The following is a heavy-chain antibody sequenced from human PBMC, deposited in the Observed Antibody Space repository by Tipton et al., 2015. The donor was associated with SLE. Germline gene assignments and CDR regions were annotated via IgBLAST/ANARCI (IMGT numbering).Heavy chain of an antibody. D-gene: IGHD2-2*01. CDR3: ARDSCGSRSCFDY. CDR1: RFSFRNYG. CDR2: IQSDGSIE. V-gene: IGHV3-33*01. Sequence: QLVQSGGGVVQPGTSLRLSCAASRFSFRNYGMHWVRQAPGKGLEWVAAIQSDGSIEYYIDSVKGRFTISRDDSKSTLYLQMNSLRVEDAAVYYCARDSCGSRSCFDYWGQGTLVTVSS. J-gene: IGHJ4*01.